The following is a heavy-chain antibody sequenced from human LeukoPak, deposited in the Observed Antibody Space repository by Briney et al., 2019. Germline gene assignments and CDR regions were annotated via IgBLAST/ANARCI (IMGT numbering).Heavy chain of an antibody. CDR2: ISYVGGT. CDR1: GDSISSDY. CDR3: ARDPRGYSSNWWYFDY. V-gene: IGHV4-59*01. Sequence: SSETLSLTCTVSGDSISSDYWNWIRQPPGKGRECIGYISYVGGTNYNPSLKSRVTISVDTSKNQFSLKLSSVTAADTAVYYCARDPRGYSSNWWYFDYWGQGTLVTVSS. D-gene: IGHD6-13*01. J-gene: IGHJ4*02.